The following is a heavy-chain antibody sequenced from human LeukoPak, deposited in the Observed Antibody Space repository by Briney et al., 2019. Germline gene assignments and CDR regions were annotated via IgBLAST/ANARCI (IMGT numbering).Heavy chain of an antibody. CDR2: INHSGST. CDR3: ARGYSSSWYQSFDY. CDR1: GGSFSGYY. D-gene: IGHD6-13*01. J-gene: IGHJ4*02. V-gene: IGHV4-34*01. Sequence: PSETLSLTCAVYGGSFSGYYWSWIRQPPGKGLEWIGEINHSGSTNYNPSLKRRVTISVDTSKNQFSLKLSSVTAADTAVYYCARGYSSSWYQSFDYWGQGTLVTVSS.